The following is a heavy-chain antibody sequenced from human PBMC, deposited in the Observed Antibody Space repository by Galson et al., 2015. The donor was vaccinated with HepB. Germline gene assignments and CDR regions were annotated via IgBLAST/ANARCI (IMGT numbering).Heavy chain of an antibody. D-gene: IGHD3-10*01. J-gene: IGHJ6*02. V-gene: IGHV3-49*04. Sequence: SLRLSCAASGFTFGDYAMSWVRQAPGKGLEWVGFIRSKAYGGTTEYAASVKGRFTISRDDSKSIAYLQMNSLKTEDTAVYYCTRCLWYYGSGSYYYYYGMDVWGQGTTVTVSS. CDR3: TRCLWYYGSGSYYYYYGMDV. CDR2: IRSKAYGGTT. CDR1: GFTFGDYA.